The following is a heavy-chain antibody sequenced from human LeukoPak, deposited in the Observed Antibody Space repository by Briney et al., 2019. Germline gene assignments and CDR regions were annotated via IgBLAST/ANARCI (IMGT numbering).Heavy chain of an antibody. CDR2: IYYSGTT. J-gene: IGHJ4*02. D-gene: IGHD2-15*01. V-gene: IGHV4-39*07. CDR1: GGSMSSGSYY. CDR3: ARAPRGYCSGGSCLVDY. Sequence: PSETLSLTCTVSGGSMSSGSYYWGWIRQPPGKGLEWIGSIYYSGTTYYNPSLKSRVTISVDTSKNQFSLKLSSVTAADTAVYYCARAPRGYCSGGSCLVDYWGQGTLVTVSS.